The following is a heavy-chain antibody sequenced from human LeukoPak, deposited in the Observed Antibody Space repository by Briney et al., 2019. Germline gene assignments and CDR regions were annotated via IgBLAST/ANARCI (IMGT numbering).Heavy chain of an antibody. J-gene: IGHJ4*02. CDR1: GFTFSSYA. V-gene: IGHV3-23*01. Sequence: GGSLRLSCAASGFTFSSYAMSWVRQAPGKGLEWVSVISGSGGSTYYADSVKGRFTISRDNSKNTLYLQMNSLRAEDTAVYYCAKIGGSYPGKDYWGQGTLVTVSS. CDR2: ISGSGGST. CDR3: AKIGGSYPGKDY. D-gene: IGHD1-26*01.